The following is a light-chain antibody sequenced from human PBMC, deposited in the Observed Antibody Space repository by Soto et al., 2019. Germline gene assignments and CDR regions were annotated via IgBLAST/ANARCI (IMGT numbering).Light chain of an antibody. CDR1: QGVGSN. CDR3: QHYTKWWT. J-gene: IGKJ1*01. CDR2: GAS. V-gene: IGKV3-15*01. Sequence: EIVMTQSPATLSVSPGEGVTLSCRASQGVGSNFAWYQQKPGQSPRLLIYGASTRATGVPARFSGSGSGTEFTLTISGLQSEDFAVYYCQHYTKWWTFGQGTKVEIK.